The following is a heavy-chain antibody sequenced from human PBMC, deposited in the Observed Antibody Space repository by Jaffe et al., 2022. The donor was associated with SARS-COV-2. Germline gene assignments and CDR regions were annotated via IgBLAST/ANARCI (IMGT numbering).Heavy chain of an antibody. CDR3: ARGFSYDILTGYPPFGY. J-gene: IGHJ4*02. V-gene: IGHV4-34*01. Sequence: QVQLQQWGAGLLKPSETLSLTCAVYGGSFSGYYWSWIRQPPGKGLEWIGEINHSGSTNYNPSLKSRVTISVDTSKNQFSLKLSSVTAADTAVYYCARGFSYDILTGYPPFGYWGQGTLVTVSS. CDR2: INHSGST. D-gene: IGHD3-9*01. CDR1: GGSFSGYY.